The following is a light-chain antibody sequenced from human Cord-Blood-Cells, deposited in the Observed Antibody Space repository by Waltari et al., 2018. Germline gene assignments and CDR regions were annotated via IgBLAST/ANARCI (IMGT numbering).Light chain of an antibody. CDR3: QQYYSYPPVT. J-gene: IGKJ3*01. CDR2: AAS. V-gene: IGKV1-8*01. Sequence: AIRMTQSPSSFSASTGDRVTITCRASQGISSYLAWYQQTPGKAPKLLIYAASTLQSGVPSRFSGSGSGTDFTLTISCLQSEDFATYYCQQYYSYPPVTFGPGTKVDIK. CDR1: QGISSY.